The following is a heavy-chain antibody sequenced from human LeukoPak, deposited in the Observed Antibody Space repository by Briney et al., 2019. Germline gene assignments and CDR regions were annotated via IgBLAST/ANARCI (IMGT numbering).Heavy chain of an antibody. D-gene: IGHD6-6*01. V-gene: IGHV3-23*01. CDR3: AGSSSSRYYYYYYMDV. CDR1: GFTFSSYA. J-gene: IGHJ6*03. Sequence: GGSLRLSCAASGFTFSSYAMSWVRQAPGKGLEWVSVISGSGGRTYYADSVKGRFTISRDNSKNTLYLQMNSLRAEDSAVYYCAGSSSSRYYYYYYMDVWGKGTTVTVSS. CDR2: ISGSGGRT.